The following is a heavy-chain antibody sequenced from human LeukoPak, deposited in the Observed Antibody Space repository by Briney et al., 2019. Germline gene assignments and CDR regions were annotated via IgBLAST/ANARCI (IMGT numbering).Heavy chain of an antibody. Sequence: GESLKISCKGSGYSFTSYWISWVRPMPGKGLEWMGRIDPSESYTNYSPSFQGHVTISADKSISTAYLQWSSLKASDTAMYYCARRAAAGRGYYGMDVWGQGTAVTVSS. CDR1: GYSFTSYW. V-gene: IGHV5-10-1*01. D-gene: IGHD6-13*01. J-gene: IGHJ6*02. CDR2: IDPSESYT. CDR3: ARRAAAGRGYYGMDV.